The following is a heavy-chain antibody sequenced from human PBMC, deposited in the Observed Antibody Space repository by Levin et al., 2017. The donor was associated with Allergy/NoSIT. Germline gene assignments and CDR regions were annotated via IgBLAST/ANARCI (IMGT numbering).Heavy chain of an antibody. CDR3: AKDDRVTLFGVADY. Sequence: PGGSLRLSCAASGFTFSSYAMRWVRQAPGKGLEWVSSISGSGGGTYYADSVKGRFTVSRDNSKNTLYLQMNSLRAEDTAVYYCAKDDRVTLFGVADYWGQGTLVTVSS. D-gene: IGHD3-3*01. V-gene: IGHV3-23*01. CDR1: GFTFSSYA. CDR2: ISGSGGGT. J-gene: IGHJ4*02.